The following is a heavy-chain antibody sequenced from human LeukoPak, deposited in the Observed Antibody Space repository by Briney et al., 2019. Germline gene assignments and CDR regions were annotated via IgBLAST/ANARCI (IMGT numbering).Heavy chain of an antibody. Sequence: GGSLTLSCAASGFTFSSYEMNWVRQAPGKGLEWVAYISSSGSTIYYADSVKGRFTISRDNAKNSLYLQMNSLRAEDTAVYYCARIFVPDYYYYMDVWGKGTTVTISS. J-gene: IGHJ6*03. D-gene: IGHD3-3*01. CDR3: ARIFVPDYYYYMDV. CDR2: ISSSGSTI. V-gene: IGHV3-48*03. CDR1: GFTFSSYE.